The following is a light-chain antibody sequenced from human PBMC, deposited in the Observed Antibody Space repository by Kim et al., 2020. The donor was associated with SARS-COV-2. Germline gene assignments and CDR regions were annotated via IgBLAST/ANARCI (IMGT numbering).Light chain of an antibody. J-gene: IGLJ2*01. CDR2: EDS. CDR1: KLGDKY. Sequence: VARGQTASITWSGGKLGDKYACWYQQKPGQSPVLVIYEDSKRPSGIPERFSGSSSGNTATLTISGTQAMDEADYYCQAWDSSTHVVFGGGTQLTVL. CDR3: QAWDSSTHVV. V-gene: IGLV3-1*01.